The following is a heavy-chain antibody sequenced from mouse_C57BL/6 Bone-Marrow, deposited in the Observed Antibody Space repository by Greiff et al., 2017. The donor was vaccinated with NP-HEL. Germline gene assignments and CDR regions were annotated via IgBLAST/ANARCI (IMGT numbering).Heavy chain of an antibody. CDR2: ISSGGSYT. D-gene: IGHD1-1*01. CDR3: ARQTYYYGSTPFDY. Sequence: EVKLQESGGDLVKPGGSLKLSCAASGFTFSSYGMSWVRQTPDKRLEWVATISSGGSYTYYPDSVKGRFTISRDNAKNTLYLQMSSLKSEDTAMYYCARQTYYYGSTPFDYWGQGTTLTVSS. CDR1: GFTFSSYG. J-gene: IGHJ2*01. V-gene: IGHV5-6*01.